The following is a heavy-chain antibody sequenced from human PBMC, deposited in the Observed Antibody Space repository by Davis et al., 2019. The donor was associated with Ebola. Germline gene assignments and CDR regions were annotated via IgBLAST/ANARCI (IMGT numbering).Heavy chain of an antibody. D-gene: IGHD3-3*01. CDR1: AGSISSGDYY. V-gene: IGHV4-30-4*01. J-gene: IGHJ6*02. Sequence: PSETLSLTCTVSAGSISSGDYYWGWIRQSPGKGLEWIGYKYYSGSYYYSPSLKSRVSITLETSKNQFSLKLSYVTAADTAVYYCARINFWSASPWYGMDVWGQGTTVTV. CDR2: KYYSGSY. CDR3: ARINFWSASPWYGMDV.